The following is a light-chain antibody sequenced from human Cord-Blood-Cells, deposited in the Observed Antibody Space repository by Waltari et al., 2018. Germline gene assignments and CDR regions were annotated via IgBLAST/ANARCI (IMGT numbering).Light chain of an antibody. CDR1: SSDVGGYNY. Sequence: QSALTPPRSVSGSPGQSVTISCTGTSSDVGGYNYVSWYQQHPGKAPKLMIDDVSKRPSGVPDRFSGSKSGNTASLTISGLQAEDEADYYCCSYAGSYTFYVFGTGTKVTVL. CDR2: DVS. CDR3: CSYAGSYTFYV. J-gene: IGLJ1*01. V-gene: IGLV2-11*01.